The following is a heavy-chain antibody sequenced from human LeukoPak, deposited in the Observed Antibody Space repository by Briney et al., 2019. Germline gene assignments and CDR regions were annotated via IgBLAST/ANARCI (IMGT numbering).Heavy chain of an antibody. Sequence: GGSLRLSCAGSGFTLSTYGMTWVRQAPGKGLEWVSAISGSGDSTYYADSVKGRLTISRDDSKNTLYLQMNSLRAEDTAVYYCATDSPETAAFDYWGQGTLVTVSS. V-gene: IGHV3-23*01. CDR3: ATDSPETAAFDY. CDR2: ISGSGDST. CDR1: GFTLSTYG. J-gene: IGHJ4*02. D-gene: IGHD1-1*01.